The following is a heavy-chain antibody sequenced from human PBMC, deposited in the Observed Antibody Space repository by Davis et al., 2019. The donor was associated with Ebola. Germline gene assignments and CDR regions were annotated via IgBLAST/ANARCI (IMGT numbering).Heavy chain of an antibody. CDR1: GFTFDDYA. D-gene: IGHD3-10*01. J-gene: IGHJ4*02. CDR3: AKDLPGSLDY. CDR2: IRRNSGII. V-gene: IGHV3-9*01. Sequence: SLKISCAASGFTFDDYAMHWVRQAPGKGLEWVSGIRRNSGIIGYADFVQGRFTISRDNSKKTLYLQVKSLRAEDTGVYYCAKDLPGSLDYWGQGTLVTVSS.